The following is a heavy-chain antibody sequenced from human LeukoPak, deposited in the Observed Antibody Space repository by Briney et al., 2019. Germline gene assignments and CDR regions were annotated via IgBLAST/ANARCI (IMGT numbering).Heavy chain of an antibody. V-gene: IGHV3-30-3*01. CDR2: ISREGGEK. CDR3: ARDQVDGYYYFDF. D-gene: IGHD5-24*01. Sequence: PGRSLRLSCAPPVVTFKRGSMHWGPHSPGEGGGWVAFISREGGEKCCAESVKGRITNSRDKTKKTVYLQMDNLTVDDTAVYYCARDQVDGYYYFDFWGQGTLVTVSS. CDR1: VVTFKRGS. J-gene: IGHJ4*02.